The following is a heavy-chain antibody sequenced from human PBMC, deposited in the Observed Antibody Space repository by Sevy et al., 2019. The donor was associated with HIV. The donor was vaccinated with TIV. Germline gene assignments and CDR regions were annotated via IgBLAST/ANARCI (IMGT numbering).Heavy chain of an antibody. CDR2: MSGRGDSR. J-gene: IGHJ4*02. D-gene: IGHD3-10*01. Sequence: GGSLRLSCVASGFRFESQAMSWVRQAPGKGLEWVSGMSGRGDSRGYAHSVKGRFTISRDNSKNTVYLQMNSLTAEDTALYYCAKGWAYVLLWFREGSYFDYWGQGTLVTVSS. CDR1: GFRFESQA. CDR3: AKGWAYVLLWFREGSYFDY. V-gene: IGHV3-23*01.